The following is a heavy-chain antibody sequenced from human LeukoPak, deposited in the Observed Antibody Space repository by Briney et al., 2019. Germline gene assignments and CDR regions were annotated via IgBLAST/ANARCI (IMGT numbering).Heavy chain of an antibody. CDR3: ARGTIAVAGPRYNWFDP. J-gene: IGHJ5*02. CDR2: IYYSGST. V-gene: IGHV4-59*01. D-gene: IGHD6-19*01. CDR1: GGSISSYY. Sequence: SETLSLTCTVSGGSISSYYWSWIRQPPGKGLEWIGYIYYSGSTNYNPSLKSRVTISVDTSKNQFSLKPSSVTAADTAVYYCARGTIAVAGPRYNWFDPWGQGTLVTVSS.